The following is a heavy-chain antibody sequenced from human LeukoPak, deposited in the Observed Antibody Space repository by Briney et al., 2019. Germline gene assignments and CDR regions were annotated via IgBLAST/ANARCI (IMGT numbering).Heavy chain of an antibody. D-gene: IGHD1-26*01. Sequence: GGSLRLSCAASGFTFSSYWMHWVRQAPGKGLVWVSRINSDGSSTSYADSVKGRFTISRDNAKNTLYLQMNSLRAEDTAVYYCARGTGGRGASPYYIDYWGQGTLVTVSS. V-gene: IGHV3-74*01. CDR1: GFTFSSYW. J-gene: IGHJ4*02. CDR3: ARGTGGRGASPYYIDY. CDR2: INSDGSST.